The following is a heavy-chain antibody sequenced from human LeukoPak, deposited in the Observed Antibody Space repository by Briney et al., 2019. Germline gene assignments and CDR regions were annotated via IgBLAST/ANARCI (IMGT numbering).Heavy chain of an antibody. Sequence: PSETLSLTCTVSGGSTSSYYWSWIRQPPGKGLEWIGYIYYSGSTNYNPSLKSRVTISVDTSKNQFSLKLSSVTAADTAVYYCARERTIAAAGTRAYYYYMDVWGKGTTVTVSS. CDR2: IYYSGST. J-gene: IGHJ6*03. D-gene: IGHD6-13*01. CDR1: GGSTSSYY. CDR3: ARERTIAAAGTRAYYYYMDV. V-gene: IGHV4-59*01.